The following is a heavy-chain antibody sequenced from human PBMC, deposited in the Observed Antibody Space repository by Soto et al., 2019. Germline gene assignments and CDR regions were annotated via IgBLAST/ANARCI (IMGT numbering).Heavy chain of an antibody. CDR1: GGSITSYY. J-gene: IGHJ4*02. Sequence: QVQLQESGPGLVKPSETLSLTCTVSGGSITSYYWSWIRQPPGKGLEWIGYIYYSGSTNYNPSLKSRVTISVDTFQTQFSLMLNSVTAADTPVYYCARLHDYGSGSGASDFDYWGQGSLVTVSA. CDR3: ARLHDYGSGSGASDFDY. CDR2: IYYSGST. D-gene: IGHD3-10*01. V-gene: IGHV4-59*08.